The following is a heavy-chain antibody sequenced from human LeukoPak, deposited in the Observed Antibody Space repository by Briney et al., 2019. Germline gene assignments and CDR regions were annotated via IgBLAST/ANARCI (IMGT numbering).Heavy chain of an antibody. CDR3: ARETLGDNDY. V-gene: IGHV3-20*04. D-gene: IGHD4-17*01. Sequence: GGSLRLSCEASGFSFEDYGMTWVREIPGKGLEWVSGISWDGATTGYGDSVRGRSTISRDNAKNSVFLQMTSLRVEDTALYFCARETLGDNDYWGQGTLVTVSS. J-gene: IGHJ4*02. CDR2: ISWDGATT. CDR1: GFSFEDYG.